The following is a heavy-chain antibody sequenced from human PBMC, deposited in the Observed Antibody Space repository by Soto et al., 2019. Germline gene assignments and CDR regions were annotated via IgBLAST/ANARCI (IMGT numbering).Heavy chain of an antibody. V-gene: IGHV4-30-2*01. CDR1: GVSISSGGYS. Sequence: QLQLQESGSGLVKPSQTLSLTCAVSGVSISSGGYSWSWIRQPPGKGLEWIGYIYHRGSTYYNPSLKSRVTISLDRSKKQFSLKLSSVTAAETAVYYCARGMTTVTTLDYWGQGTLVTVSS. CDR3: ARGMTTVTTLDY. CDR2: IYHRGST. D-gene: IGHD4-17*01. J-gene: IGHJ4*02.